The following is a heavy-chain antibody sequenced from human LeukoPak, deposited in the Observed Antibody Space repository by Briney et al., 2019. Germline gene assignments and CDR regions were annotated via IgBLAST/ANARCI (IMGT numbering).Heavy chain of an antibody. CDR3: ARDGPGYCSGGSCLTE. D-gene: IGHD2-15*01. J-gene: IGHJ4*02. CDR1: GYTFTSYA. Sequence: ASVKVSCKASGYTFTSYAMHWVRQAPGQRLEWMGWINAGNGNTKYSQKFQGRVTITRDTSASTAYMELSSLRSEDTAVYYCARDGPGYCSGGSCLTEWGQGTLVTVSS. V-gene: IGHV1-3*01. CDR2: INAGNGNT.